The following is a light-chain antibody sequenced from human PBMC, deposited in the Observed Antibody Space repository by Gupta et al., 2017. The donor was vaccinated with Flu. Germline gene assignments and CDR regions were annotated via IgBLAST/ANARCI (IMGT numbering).Light chain of an antibody. CDR1: SSNIGVSN. J-gene: IGLJ1*01. V-gene: IGLV1-44*01. Sequence: RVTRSGSGGSSNIGVSNFNWYRHLPGTAPKLLIYNNNRRRSGAPDRFSGSKYATSASVIISGLQAEDEADYYCASWTDNMNVCVFGSGTKLTVL. CDR3: ASWTDNMNVCV. CDR2: NNN.